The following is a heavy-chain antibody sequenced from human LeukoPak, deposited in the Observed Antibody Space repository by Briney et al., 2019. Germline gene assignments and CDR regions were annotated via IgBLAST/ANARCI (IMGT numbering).Heavy chain of an antibody. D-gene: IGHD3-22*01. Sequence: ASVKVSCTVSGYTLTELSMHWVRQAPGKGLEWMGGFDPEDGETIYAQKFQGRVTMTEDTSTDTAYLELSSLRSEDTAVYYCATVGRNYYESSGYYSRKNYNWFDPWGQGTLVTVSS. CDR2: FDPEDGET. V-gene: IGHV1-24*01. J-gene: IGHJ5*02. CDR1: GYTLTELS. CDR3: ATVGRNYYESSGYYSRKNYNWFDP.